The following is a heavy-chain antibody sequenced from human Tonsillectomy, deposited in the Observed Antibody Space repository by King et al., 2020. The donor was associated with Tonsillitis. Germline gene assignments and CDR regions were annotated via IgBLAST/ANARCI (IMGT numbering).Heavy chain of an antibody. CDR1: VFTFSSYW. Sequence: VQLVESGGGLVQPGGSLRLSCAASVFTFSSYWMYWGRKAPGKGLVWVSRINSDGSSTSYADSVKGRFTISRDNAKNTLYLQMNSLRAEDTAVYYCARTDYSKDSFDFWGQGTMVTVSS. D-gene: IGHD4-11*01. CDR3: ARTDYSKDSFDF. CDR2: INSDGSST. J-gene: IGHJ3*01. V-gene: IGHV3-74*01.